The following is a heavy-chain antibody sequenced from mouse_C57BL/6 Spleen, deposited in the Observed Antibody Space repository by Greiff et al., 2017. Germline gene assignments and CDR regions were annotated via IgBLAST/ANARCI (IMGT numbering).Heavy chain of an antibody. CDR1: GFTFSDYY. D-gene: IGHD2-3*01. CDR3: ARGGDGRIDY. Sequence: EVKLMESGGGLVQPGGSLKLSCAASGFTFSDYYMYWVRQTPEKRLEWVAYISNGGGSTYYPDTVKGRFTISRDNAKNTLYLQMSRLKSEDTAMYYCARGGDGRIDYWGRGTTLTVSS. V-gene: IGHV5-12*01. CDR2: ISNGGGST. J-gene: IGHJ2*01.